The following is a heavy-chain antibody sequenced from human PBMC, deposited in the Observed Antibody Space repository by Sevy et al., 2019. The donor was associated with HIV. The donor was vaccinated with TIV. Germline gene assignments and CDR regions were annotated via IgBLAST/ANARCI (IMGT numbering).Heavy chain of an antibody. CDR3: ARDRNNYDSTGYPKGMDV. D-gene: IGHD3-22*01. V-gene: IGHV1-18*01. J-gene: IGHJ6*02. CDR2: ISGSNGDT. CDR1: GYTFSRYG. Sequence: ASVKVSCKASGYTFSRYGISWVRQAPGQGLEWMGWISGSNGDTNYAQKVQGRVIMTTDTSTSTAYMELRSLRSDDTAVYYCARDRNNYDSTGYPKGMDVWGQGTTVTVSS.